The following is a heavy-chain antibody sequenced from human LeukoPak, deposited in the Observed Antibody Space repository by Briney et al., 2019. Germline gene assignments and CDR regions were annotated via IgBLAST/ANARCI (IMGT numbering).Heavy chain of an antibody. D-gene: IGHD2-8*02. CDR2: ISSSSSYI. Sequence: GGSLRLSCAASGLTFSSYSMNWVRQAPGKGLEWVSSISSSSSYIYYADSVKGRFTISRDDAKNSLYPQMNSLRAEDTAVYYCAREVVYAIPLFDYWGQGTLVTVSS. CDR1: GLTFSSYS. CDR3: AREVVYAIPLFDY. V-gene: IGHV3-21*01. J-gene: IGHJ4*02.